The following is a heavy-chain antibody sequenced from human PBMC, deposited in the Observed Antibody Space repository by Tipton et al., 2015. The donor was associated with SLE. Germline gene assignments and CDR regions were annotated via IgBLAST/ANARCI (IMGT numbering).Heavy chain of an antibody. CDR3: ARGGYWAGAFDI. J-gene: IGHJ3*02. CDR1: GGSISSHY. D-gene: IGHD5-12*01. Sequence: TLSLTCTVSGGSISSHYWSWIRQPPGKGLEWIGYIYYSGSTNYNPSLKSRVTISVDMSKNQFSLKLTSVTAADTAVYYCARGGYWAGAFDIWGQGTMVTVSS. CDR2: IYYSGST. V-gene: IGHV4-59*11.